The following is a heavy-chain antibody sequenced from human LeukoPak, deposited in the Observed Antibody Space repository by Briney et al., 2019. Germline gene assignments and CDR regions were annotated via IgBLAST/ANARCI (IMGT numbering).Heavy chain of an antibody. CDR2: IYYDGSNI. CDR1: EITFTTYG. Sequence: PGGSLRLSCAASEITFTTYGMHWVRQAPGQGLEWVAFIYYDGSNIYYADYVKGRFTISRDISKNTLYLQMDSLRAEDTAIYYCARDWKTNSFDYWGQGTLVTVSS. V-gene: IGHV3-33*01. J-gene: IGHJ4*02. CDR3: ARDWKTNSFDY. D-gene: IGHD1-1*01.